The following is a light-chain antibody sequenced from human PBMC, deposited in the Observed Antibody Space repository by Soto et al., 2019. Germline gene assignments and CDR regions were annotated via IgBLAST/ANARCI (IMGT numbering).Light chain of an antibody. CDR3: RSYDTALNVYVV. CDR1: SSNIGAGYD. Sequence: QSVLTQPPSVSGAPGQRVTISCTGSSSNIGAGYDVHWYQQLPGTAPKLLIYGDTNRPSGVPDRFSGSKSATSASLVITGLQAEDEADYYCRSYDTALNVYVVFGGGTKVTVL. CDR2: GDT. V-gene: IGLV1-40*01. J-gene: IGLJ2*01.